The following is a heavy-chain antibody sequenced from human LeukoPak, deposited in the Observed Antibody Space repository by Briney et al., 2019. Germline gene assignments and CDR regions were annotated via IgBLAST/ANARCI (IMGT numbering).Heavy chain of an antibody. D-gene: IGHD6-13*01. V-gene: IGHV1-69*06. CDR1: GGTFSSYA. CDR3: ARDPFVEGIAAAGTGYYYYYYGMDV. J-gene: IGHJ6*04. CDR2: IIPIFGTA. Sequence: SVKASCKASGGTFSSYAISWVRQAPGQGLEWMGGIIPIFGTANYAQKFQGRVTITADKSTSTAYMELSSLGSEDTAVYYCARDPFVEGIAAAGTGYYYYYYGMDVWGKGTTVTVSS.